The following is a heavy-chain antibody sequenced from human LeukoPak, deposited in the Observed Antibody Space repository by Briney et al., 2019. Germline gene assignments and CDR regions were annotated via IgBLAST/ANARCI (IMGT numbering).Heavy chain of an antibody. J-gene: IGHJ6*01. V-gene: IGHV1-3*01. CDR2: INAGNGNT. Sequence: ASVKVSCKASGYSFTNYAVHWVRQAPGQRLERMGWINAGNGNTKYSQKFQGRVTITRDTSASTAYMELSSLRSEDTAVYYCASSGDSSGYYYSRLYGMDVWGQGTTVTVSS. D-gene: IGHD3-22*01. CDR1: GYSFTNYA. CDR3: ASSGDSSGYYYSRLYGMDV.